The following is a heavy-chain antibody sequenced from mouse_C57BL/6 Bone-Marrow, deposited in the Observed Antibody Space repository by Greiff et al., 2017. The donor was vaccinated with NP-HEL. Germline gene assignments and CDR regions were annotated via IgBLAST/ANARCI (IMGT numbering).Heavy chain of an antibody. CDR2: IHPNSGST. Sequence: QVQLQQPGAELVKPGASVKLSCKASGYTFTSYWMHWVKQKPGQGLEWIGMIHPNSGSTNYNEKFKSKATLTVDKSSSTAYMQLSSLTSEDSAVYYCAREDYYGSSYDFDYWGKGTTLTVSS. J-gene: IGHJ2*01. V-gene: IGHV1-64*01. D-gene: IGHD1-1*01. CDR3: AREDYYGSSYDFDY. CDR1: GYTFTSYW.